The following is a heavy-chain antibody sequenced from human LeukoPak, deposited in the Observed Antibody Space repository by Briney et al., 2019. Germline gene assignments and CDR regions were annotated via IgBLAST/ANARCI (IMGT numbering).Heavy chain of an antibody. V-gene: IGHV3-7*01. Sequence: GGSLRLSCAASGFTFSSYGMHWVRQAPGKGLEWVANIKQDGSEKYYVDSVKGRFTISRDNAKNSLYLQMNSLRAEDTAVYYCAREGWVDYWGQGTLVTVSS. CDR2: IKQDGSEK. CDR3: AREGWVDY. J-gene: IGHJ4*02. CDR1: GFTFSSYG. D-gene: IGHD6-19*01.